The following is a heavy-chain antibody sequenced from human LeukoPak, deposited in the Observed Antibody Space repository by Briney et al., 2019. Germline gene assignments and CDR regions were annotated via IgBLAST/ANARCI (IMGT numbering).Heavy chain of an antibody. V-gene: IGHV3-21*01. J-gene: IGHJ4*02. D-gene: IGHD3-22*01. CDR3: ARPYDTRGYFPDY. CDR2: ISRGSDHI. CDR1: GFTFSSYA. Sequence: GGSLRLSCAASGFTFSSYAMNCVRQAPGKGLEWVSSISRGSDHIFYADSMKGRFTISRDNAKNSLYLQMNSLGAEDTAVYYCARPYDTRGYFPDYWGQGTLVTVSS.